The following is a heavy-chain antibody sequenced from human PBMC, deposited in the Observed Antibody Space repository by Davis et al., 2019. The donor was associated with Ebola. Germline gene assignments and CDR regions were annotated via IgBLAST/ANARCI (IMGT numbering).Heavy chain of an antibody. J-gene: IGHJ5*02. CDR3: ARGGIIAVAGTGWFDP. D-gene: IGHD6-19*01. Sequence: MPGGSLRLSCTLSGGSITSSSYYWGWIRQPPGKGLEWIGHIYYSGSTNYNPSLKSRVTISVDTSKNQFSLKLSSVTAADTAVYYCARGGIIAVAGTGWFDPWGQGTLVTVSS. CDR2: IYYSGST. CDR1: GGSITSSSYY. V-gene: IGHV4-61*05.